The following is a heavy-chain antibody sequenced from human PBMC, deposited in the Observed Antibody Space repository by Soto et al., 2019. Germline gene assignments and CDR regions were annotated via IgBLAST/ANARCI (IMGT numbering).Heavy chain of an antibody. CDR1: GFTFSSYA. CDR2: ISGSGGST. D-gene: IGHD3-10*01. CDR3: GKTAMVRGVIITYFDY. J-gene: IGHJ4*02. V-gene: IGHV3-23*01. Sequence: EVQLLESGGGLVQPGGSLRLSCAASGFTFSSYAMSWVRQAPGKGLEWVSAISGSGGSTYYADSVKGRFTISRDNSKNPLYLQMNSLRAEDTAVYYCGKTAMVRGVIITYFDYWGQGTLVTVSS.